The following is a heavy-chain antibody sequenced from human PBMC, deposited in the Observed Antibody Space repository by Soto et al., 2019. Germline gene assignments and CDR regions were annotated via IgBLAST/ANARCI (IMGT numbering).Heavy chain of an antibody. CDR2: ISSSGSTI. CDR1: GFTFSNYE. Sequence: EVQLVESGGDLVQPGGSLRLSCAASGFTFSNYEMNWVRQAPGKGLEWISYISSSGSTIHYADSVKGRFTVSRDNAKNTLYLQMTSLRAEDTPVYYCARDEGDSGYPRYFDYWGQGSLVTVSS. CDR3: ARDEGDSGYPRYFDY. D-gene: IGHD3-22*01. J-gene: IGHJ4*02. V-gene: IGHV3-48*03.